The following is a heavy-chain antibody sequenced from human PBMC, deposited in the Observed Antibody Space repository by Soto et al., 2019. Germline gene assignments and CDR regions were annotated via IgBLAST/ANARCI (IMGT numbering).Heavy chain of an antibody. Sequence: QSQTLSLTCAISGDSVSSNSAAWNWIRQSPSRGLEWLGRTYYRSKWYNDYAVSVKSRITINPDTSKNQFSLQLNSVTPEDTAVYYCARALDTATDPNYFDYWGQGTLVTVSS. D-gene: IGHD5-18*01. CDR1: GDSVSSNSAA. J-gene: IGHJ4*02. CDR3: ARALDTATDPNYFDY. V-gene: IGHV6-1*01. CDR2: TYYRSKWYN.